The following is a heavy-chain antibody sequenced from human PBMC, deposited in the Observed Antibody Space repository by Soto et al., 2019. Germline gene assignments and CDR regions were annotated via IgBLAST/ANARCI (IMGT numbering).Heavy chain of an antibody. D-gene: IGHD6-13*01. CDR2: IYYSGST. V-gene: IGHV4-59*01. CDR3: ARAIAAAATDFDY. J-gene: IGHJ4*02. Sequence: SETLSLTCSVSGGSISSYYWSWIRQPPGKGLEWIGYIYYSGSTNYNPSLKSRVTISVDTSKNQFSLKLSSVTAADTAVYYCARAIAAAATDFDYWGQGTLVTVSS. CDR1: GGSISSYY.